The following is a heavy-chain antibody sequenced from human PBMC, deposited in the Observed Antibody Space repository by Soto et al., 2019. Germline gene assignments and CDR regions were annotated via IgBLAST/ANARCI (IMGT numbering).Heavy chain of an antibody. V-gene: IGHV3-23*01. D-gene: IGHD1-26*01. CDR1: GFTFSNYA. CDR3: AQAMCRERQIDY. CDR2: ISSTADGT. Sequence: EVQLLESGGGLVQPGGSLRLSCAASGFTFSNYAMGWVRQAPGKGLEWVSTISSTADGTDYADSVKGRFTISRDNSKNTLYLQMNSLIAEDTAVYYCAQAMCRERQIDYWGQGSLVTVSS. J-gene: IGHJ4*02.